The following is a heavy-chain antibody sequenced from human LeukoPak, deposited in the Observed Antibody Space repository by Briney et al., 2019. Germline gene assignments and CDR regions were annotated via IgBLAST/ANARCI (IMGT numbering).Heavy chain of an antibody. J-gene: IGHJ4*02. V-gene: IGHV3-23*01. Sequence: PGGSLRLSCAASGFTFSSYAMSWVRQAPGKGLEWVSAISGSGGSTYYADSVKGRFTISRDNSKNTLYLQMNSLRAEDTAVYYCARDSGVGSGQYFDYWGQGTLVTVSS. CDR2: ISGSGGST. D-gene: IGHD3-10*01. CDR3: ARDSGVGSGQYFDY. CDR1: GFTFSSYA.